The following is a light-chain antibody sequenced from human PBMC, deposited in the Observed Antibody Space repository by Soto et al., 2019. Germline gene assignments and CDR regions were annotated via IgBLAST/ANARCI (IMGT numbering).Light chain of an antibody. V-gene: IGKV1-39*01. Sequence: DIQMTQSPSSLSASVGDRVTITCRASQSISSYLNWYQQKPGKAPKLLIYAAASLQSGVPSRFSGSGSGTDFTLTISSLQPEDFATYYCKQSYSTPPLTFGQGTRLEIK. CDR3: KQSYSTPPLT. J-gene: IGKJ5*01. CDR1: QSISSY. CDR2: AAA.